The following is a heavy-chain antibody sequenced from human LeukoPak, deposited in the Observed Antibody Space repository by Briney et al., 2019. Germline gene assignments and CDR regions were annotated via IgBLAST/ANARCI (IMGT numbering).Heavy chain of an antibody. D-gene: IGHD3-22*01. CDR3: AREGSGYLYDS. CDR1: GGSISNYY. V-gene: IGHV4-59*12. J-gene: IGHJ4*02. CDR2: MYYSGSS. Sequence: SETLSLTCTVSGGSISNYYWSWIRQPPGKGLEWIGYMYYSGSSNYNPSLESRVTMSVDTSKNQFSLKLSSVTAADTAVYYRAREGSGYLYDSWGQGTLVTVSS.